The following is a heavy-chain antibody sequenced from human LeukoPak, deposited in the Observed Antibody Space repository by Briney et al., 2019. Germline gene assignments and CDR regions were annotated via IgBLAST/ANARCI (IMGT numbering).Heavy chain of an antibody. J-gene: IGHJ4*02. Sequence: GGSLRLSCAASGFTFSSYSMNWVRRAPGKGLEWVSSISSSSSYIYYADSVKGRFTISRDNAKNSLYLQMNSLRAEDTAVYYCARGSGIAARRDDYWGQGTLVTVSS. CDR3: ARGSGIAARRDDY. CDR2: ISSSSSYI. D-gene: IGHD6-6*01. V-gene: IGHV3-21*01. CDR1: GFTFSSYS.